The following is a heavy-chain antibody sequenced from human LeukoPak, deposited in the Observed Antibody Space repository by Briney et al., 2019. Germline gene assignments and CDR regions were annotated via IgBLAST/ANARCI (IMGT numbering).Heavy chain of an antibody. V-gene: IGHV4-59*01. J-gene: IGHJ6*02. CDR1: GVSISSYY. Sequence: SETLSLTCTASGVSISSYYWSWIRQPPGTGLEWIWYIYYSGSTNYNPSLKSRVTISVDPSKNQFSLNLSSVTAADTAVYYCARDAPNYGLDVWGQGTTVTVSS. CDR2: IYYSGST. CDR3: ARDAPNYGLDV.